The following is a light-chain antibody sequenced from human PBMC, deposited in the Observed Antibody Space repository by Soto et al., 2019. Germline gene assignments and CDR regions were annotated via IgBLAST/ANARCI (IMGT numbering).Light chain of an antibody. J-gene: IGKJ1*01. CDR1: QSVLYSSDNKHY. Sequence: DIVMTQSPDSLAVSLGERATINCKSSQSVLYSSDNKHYLAWYQQKPGQPPKLLIYWASTRESGVPDRFSGSGSGTDFTLIISSLQAEDVAVYYCQQCYTTPPTFGQGTKVEIK. CDR2: WAS. V-gene: IGKV4-1*01. CDR3: QQCYTTPPT.